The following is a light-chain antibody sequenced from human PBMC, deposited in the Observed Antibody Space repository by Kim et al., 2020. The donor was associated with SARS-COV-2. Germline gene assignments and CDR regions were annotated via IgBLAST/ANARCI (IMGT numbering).Light chain of an antibody. CDR2: GAS. J-gene: IGKJ1*01. Sequence: SPGERATPSCRASQSVSSHLAWYQQKPGQAPRLLIFGASTRATGVPDRFSGSGSGTDFTLTISSLQSEDFAVYYCQQYNNWPPRTFGQGTKVDIK. V-gene: IGKV3-15*01. CDR3: QQYNNWPPRT. CDR1: QSVSSH.